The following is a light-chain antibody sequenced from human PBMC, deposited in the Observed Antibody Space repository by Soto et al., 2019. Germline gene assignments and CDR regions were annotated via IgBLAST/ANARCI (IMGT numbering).Light chain of an antibody. V-gene: IGLV1-40*01. CDR2: SDF. J-gene: IGLJ3*02. CDR1: SSNFGAGHD. CDR3: QAYDNSLRGWV. Sequence: QSVLTQPPSVSGAPGQTVTISCTGSSSNFGAGHDVNWYQQLPGSAPKLVIYSDFKRPSGVPARFSGSRSGTSASLAITGLQPVDEASYYCQAYDNSLRGWVFGGGTKLTVL.